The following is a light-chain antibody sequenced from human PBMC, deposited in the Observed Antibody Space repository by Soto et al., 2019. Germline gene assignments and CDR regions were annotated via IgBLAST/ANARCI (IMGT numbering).Light chain of an antibody. V-gene: IGLV6-57*02. CDR1: SGSIASNY. J-gene: IGLJ2*01. Sequence: NFMLTQPHSVSESPGKTVIISCTGSSGSIASNYVQWYQQRPGSAPTTVIYEDNQRPSGVPDRFSGSIDSSSNSASLTISGLKNEDEADYYCQSFDGCTVVFGGGTQLTVL. CDR2: EDN. CDR3: QSFDGCTVV.